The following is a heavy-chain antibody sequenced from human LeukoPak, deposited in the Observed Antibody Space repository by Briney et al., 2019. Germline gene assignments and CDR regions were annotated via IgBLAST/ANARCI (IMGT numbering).Heavy chain of an antibody. Sequence: PSETLSLTCTVSGGSISSGGYFWTWIRQHPGKGLEWIGSISYSGSTYYNPSLKSRVAISVDSSKNQFSLKLSSVAAADTAVYYCARADSLNAFDYWGQGTLVTVSS. D-gene: IGHD1-1*01. CDR1: GGSISSGGYF. CDR2: ISYSGST. V-gene: IGHV4-31*03. J-gene: IGHJ4*02. CDR3: ARADSLNAFDY.